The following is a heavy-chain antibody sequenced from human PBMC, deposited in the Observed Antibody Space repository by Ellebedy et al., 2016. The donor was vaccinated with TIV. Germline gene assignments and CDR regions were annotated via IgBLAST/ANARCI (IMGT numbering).Heavy chain of an antibody. CDR2: ISSNGGST. CDR1: GFSFSTYA. J-gene: IGHJ4*02. CDR3: VKLGCSSTNCYINY. V-gene: IGHV3-64D*09. Sequence: GESLKISCSASGFSFSTYAMHWVRQAPGKGLEYVSAISSNGGSTYYADSVKGRVTISRDNSKNTLYLQMSSLRAEDTAIYYCVKLGCSSTNCYINYWGQGTLVTVSS. D-gene: IGHD2-2*02.